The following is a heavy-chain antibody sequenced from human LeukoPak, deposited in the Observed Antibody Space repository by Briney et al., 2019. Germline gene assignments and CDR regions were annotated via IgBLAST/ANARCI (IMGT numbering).Heavy chain of an antibody. CDR2: ITASSSST. V-gene: IGHV3-23*01. D-gene: IGHD2-15*01. CDR1: GFTFSNYG. J-gene: IGHJ6*03. CDR3: AKNGDRGAYCSGGSCYPYYYYNMDV. Sequence: GGSLRLSCEASGFTFSNYGMSWVRQAPGKGLEWVSAITASSSSTHDADSVQGRFTISRDNFKNTLYLQMNSLRPEDTAIYYCAKNGDRGAYCSGGSCYPYYYYNMDVWGKGTTVTISS.